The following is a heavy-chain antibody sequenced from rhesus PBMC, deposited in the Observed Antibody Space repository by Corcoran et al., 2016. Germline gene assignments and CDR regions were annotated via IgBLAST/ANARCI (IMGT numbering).Heavy chain of an antibody. Sequence: EVQLVESGGGLAKPGGSLRLSCAASGFTFSSYWRNWVRQTQGKGLEWISAINCGGGSTYYADSVKGRCTISRDNSKNTLSLQMNSLRAEDTAVYYCAKDRGYCTGSGCLPVGGFDYWGQGVLVTVSS. D-gene: IGHD2-21*01. J-gene: IGHJ4*01. CDR1: GFTFSSYW. V-gene: IGHV3S42*01. CDR2: INCGGGST. CDR3: AKDRGYCTGSGCLPVGGFDY.